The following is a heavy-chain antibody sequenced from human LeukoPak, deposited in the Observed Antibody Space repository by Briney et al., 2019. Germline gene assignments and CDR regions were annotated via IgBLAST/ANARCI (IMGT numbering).Heavy chain of an antibody. V-gene: IGHV3-7*05. CDR3: ARDPYSRSWSYGMDV. Sequence: GGSLRLSCTVSGFTFSTYWMSWVRQPPAKGLEWVSNIKEDGSEEAYVDSVKGRFTISRDNAKSSLYLQMNSLRTEDTAVYYCARDPYSRSWSYGMDVWGQGTTVTVSS. J-gene: IGHJ6*02. D-gene: IGHD6-13*01. CDR1: GFTFSTYW. CDR2: IKEDGSEE.